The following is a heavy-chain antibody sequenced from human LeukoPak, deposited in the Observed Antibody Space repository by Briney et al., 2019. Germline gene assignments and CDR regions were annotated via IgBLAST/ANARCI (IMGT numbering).Heavy chain of an antibody. Sequence: PGGSLGLSCAASGFTFSSYAMHWVRQAPGKGLEWVAVISYDGSNKYYADSVKGRFTISRDNSKNTLYLQMNSLRAEDTAVYYCARDPGVLYYFDYWGQGTLVTVSS. CDR1: GFTFSSYA. V-gene: IGHV3-30-3*01. D-gene: IGHD3-10*01. CDR2: ISYDGSNK. CDR3: ARDPGVLYYFDY. J-gene: IGHJ4*02.